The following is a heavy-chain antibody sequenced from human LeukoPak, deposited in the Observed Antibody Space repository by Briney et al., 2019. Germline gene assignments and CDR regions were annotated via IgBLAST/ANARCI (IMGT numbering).Heavy chain of an antibody. J-gene: IGHJ6*04. CDR1: GGSISSYY. CDR2: IYYSGST. D-gene: IGHD7-27*01. V-gene: IGHV4-59*01. CDR3: ARGPPYAPGVLGV. Sequence: SETLSLTCTVSGGSISSYYWSWIRQPPGKGLEWIGYIYYSGSTSYNPSLKSRVTISVDTSKNQFSLKLSSVTAADTAVYYCARGPPYAPGVLGVWGKGTTVTISS.